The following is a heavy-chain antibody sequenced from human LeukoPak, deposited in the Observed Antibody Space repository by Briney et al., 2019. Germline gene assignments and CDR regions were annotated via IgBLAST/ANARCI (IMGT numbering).Heavy chain of an antibody. V-gene: IGHV4-30-2*01. Sequence: SQTLSLTCTVSDISITSGGYYWTWLRQPPGKGLEWLGYVYHSGTTYYNPSLKSRVTISVDTSKNQFSLKLSSVTAADTAVCYCARSRGYCSSTSCPWDFDPWGQGTLVTVSS. CDR3: ARSRGYCSSTSCPWDFDP. D-gene: IGHD2-2*01. J-gene: IGHJ5*02. CDR1: DISITSGGYY. CDR2: VYHSGTT.